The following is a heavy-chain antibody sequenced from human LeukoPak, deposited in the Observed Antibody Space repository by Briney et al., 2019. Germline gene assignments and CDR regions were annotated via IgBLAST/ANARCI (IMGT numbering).Heavy chain of an antibody. Sequence: ASVKVSCKASGYTFTSYDINWVRQATGQGLEWMGWMNPNSGNTGYAQKFQGRVTMTRDTSTSTIYMELSSLRSEDTAVYYCASGGEYSSGWYGAFDIWGQGTMVTVSS. V-gene: IGHV1-8*01. D-gene: IGHD6-19*01. CDR3: ASGGEYSSGWYGAFDI. J-gene: IGHJ3*02. CDR2: MNPNSGNT. CDR1: GYTFTSYD.